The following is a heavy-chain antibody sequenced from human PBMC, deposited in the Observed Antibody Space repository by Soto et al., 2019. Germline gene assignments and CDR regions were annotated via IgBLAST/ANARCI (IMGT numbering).Heavy chain of an antibody. J-gene: IGHJ6*02. Sequence: SETLSLTCAVYGGSFSGYYWSWIRQPPGKGLEWIGEINHSGSTNYNPSLKSRVTISVDTSKNQFSLKLSSVTAADTAVYYCARDGFSSGWYAYYYYGMDVWGQGTTVT. CDR3: ARDGFSSGWYAYYYYGMDV. V-gene: IGHV4-34*01. D-gene: IGHD6-19*01. CDR2: INHSGST. CDR1: GGSFSGYY.